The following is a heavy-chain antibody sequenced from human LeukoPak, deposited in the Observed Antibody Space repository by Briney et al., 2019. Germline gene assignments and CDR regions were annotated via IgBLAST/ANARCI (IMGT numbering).Heavy chain of an antibody. CDR3: ARGPYSYDSSGAFDI. V-gene: IGHV4-39*07. CDR1: GGSFSSSSYY. J-gene: IGHJ3*02. CDR2: INYRGSN. D-gene: IGHD3-22*01. Sequence: PSETLSLTCTVSGGSFSSSSYYWGWIRQPPGKGLEWVGSINYRGSNYHNSSLKSRVTTSIDTSKNQFSLKLSSVTAADTAVYFCARGPYSYDSSGAFDIWGQGTMVTVSS.